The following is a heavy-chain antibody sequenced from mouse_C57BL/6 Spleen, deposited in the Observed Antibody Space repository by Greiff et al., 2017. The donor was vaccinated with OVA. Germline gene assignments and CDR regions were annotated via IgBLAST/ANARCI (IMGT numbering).Heavy chain of an antibody. CDR3: ARAYYSPTGGAMDY. Sequence: VQLHQSGAELVKPGASVKISCKASGYAFSSYWMNWVKQRPGKGLEWIGQIYPGDGDTNYNGKFKGKATLTADKSSSTAYMQLSSLTSEDSAVYFCARAYYSPTGGAMDYWGQGTSVTVSS. V-gene: IGHV1-80*01. CDR2: IYPGDGDT. J-gene: IGHJ4*01. CDR1: GYAFSSYW. D-gene: IGHD2-12*01.